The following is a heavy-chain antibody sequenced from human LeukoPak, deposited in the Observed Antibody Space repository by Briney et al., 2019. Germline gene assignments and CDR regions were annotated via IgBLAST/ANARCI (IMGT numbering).Heavy chain of an antibody. J-gene: IGHJ4*02. D-gene: IGHD4-23*01. CDR2: IIPIFGTA. CDR3: ARVTNYGGNSQFDY. Sequence: SVKVSCKASGGTFSSYAISWVRQAPGQGLEWMGRIIPIFGTANYAQKFQGRVTMTRDTSISTAYMELSRLRSDDTAVYYCARVTNYGGNSQFDYWGQGTLVTVSS. CDR1: GGTFSSYA. V-gene: IGHV1-69*05.